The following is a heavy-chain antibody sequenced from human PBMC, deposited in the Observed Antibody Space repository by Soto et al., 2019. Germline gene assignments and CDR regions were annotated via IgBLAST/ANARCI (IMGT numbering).Heavy chain of an antibody. Sequence: SETLSLTCTVSGASISDYYWSWIRQSPGKGLDWIGYFYPSGRTDYNPSLKSRVTISVDTSKNQFSLELNSLTAADTAVYDCARWSSISPPHDDWGQGALVTVSS. D-gene: IGHD3-9*01. J-gene: IGHJ1*01. CDR2: FYPSGRT. CDR1: GASISDYY. CDR3: ARWSSISPPHDD. V-gene: IGHV4-59*01.